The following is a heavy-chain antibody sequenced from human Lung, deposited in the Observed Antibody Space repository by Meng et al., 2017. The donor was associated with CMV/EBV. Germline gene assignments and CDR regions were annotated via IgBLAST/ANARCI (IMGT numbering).Heavy chain of an antibody. CDR1: GFTISGYS. CDR3: TGGYTGGELAAAFDI. CDR2: ISISRAYM. V-gene: IGHV3-21*01. J-gene: IGHJ3*02. D-gene: IGHD3-16*01. Sequence: GESXKISCAASGFTISGYSMHWVRQAPGRGLEWVSSISISRAYMLYADSMKGRFTISRDNTKNSLYLQINSLRAEDTAIYYCTGGYTGGELAAAFDIWGPGTMVTVSS.